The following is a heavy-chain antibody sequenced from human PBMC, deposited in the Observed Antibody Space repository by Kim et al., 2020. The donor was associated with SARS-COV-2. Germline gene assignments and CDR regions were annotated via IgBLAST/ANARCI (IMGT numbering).Heavy chain of an antibody. CDR1: GFSFSTYA. J-gene: IGHJ6*02. D-gene: IGHD3-16*01. CDR2: ISHSGSQI. Sequence: GGSLRLSCAASGFSFSTYAMCWVRQAPGQGLQWVSGISHSGSQIFYADSVKGRFTISRDNSKKTLYLQVNSLRAEDTAIYYCAKVLSIKISFWFGMDVWGQGTTVTVSS. CDR3: AKVLSIKISFWFGMDV. V-gene: IGHV3-23*01.